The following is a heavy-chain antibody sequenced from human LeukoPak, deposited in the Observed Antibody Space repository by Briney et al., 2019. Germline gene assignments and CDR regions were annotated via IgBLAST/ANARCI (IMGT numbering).Heavy chain of an antibody. J-gene: IGHJ5*02. CDR3: ARDGSGSYYKWRDNWSDP. V-gene: IGHV4-31*03. D-gene: IGHD3-10*01. Sequence: SQTLSLTCTVSGGSISSGGYYWSWIRQHPGKGLEWIGYIYYSGSTYYNPSLKSRVTISVDTSKNQFSLKLSSVTAADTAVYYCARDGSGSYYKWRDNWSDPWGQGTLVTVSS. CDR2: IYYSGST. CDR1: GGSISSGGYY.